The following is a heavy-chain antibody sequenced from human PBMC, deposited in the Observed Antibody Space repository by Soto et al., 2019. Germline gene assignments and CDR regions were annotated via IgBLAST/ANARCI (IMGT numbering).Heavy chain of an antibody. CDR2: IYYSGST. J-gene: IGHJ6*03. D-gene: IGHD6-13*01. V-gene: IGHV4-59*01. CDR1: GGSISSYY. CDR3: AREKSAWAAAGYYYYYMDV. Sequence: SETLSLTGTVSGGSISSYYWSWIRQPPGKGLEWIGYIYYSGSTNYNPSLKSRVTISVDTSKNQFSLKLSSVTAADTAVYYCAREKSAWAAAGYYYYYMDVWGKGTTVT.